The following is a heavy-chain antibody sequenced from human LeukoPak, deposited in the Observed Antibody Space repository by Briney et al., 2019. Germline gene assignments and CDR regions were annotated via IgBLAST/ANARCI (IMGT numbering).Heavy chain of an antibody. CDR3: TRDRARSSSWYGSHYYYYMDV. CDR1: GFTLSGYS. J-gene: IGHJ6*03. V-gene: IGHV3-49*03. CDR2: IRSKAYGGTT. Sequence: GGSLRLSCAASGFTLSGYSMNWLRQAPGKGLEWVGFIRSKAYGGTTEYAASVKGRFTISRDDSKSIAYLQMNSLKTEDTAVYYCTRDRARSSSWYGSHYYYYMDVWGKGTTVTISS. D-gene: IGHD6-13*01.